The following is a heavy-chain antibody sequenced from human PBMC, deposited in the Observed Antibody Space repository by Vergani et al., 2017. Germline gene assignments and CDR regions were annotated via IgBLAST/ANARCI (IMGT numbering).Heavy chain of an antibody. J-gene: IGHJ5*02. V-gene: IGHV4-59*01. CDR2: IYYSGST. D-gene: IGHD3-3*01. CDR1: GGSISSYY. CDR3: ARNDYDFWSGYYWFDP. Sequence: QVQLQESGPGLVKPSETLSLTCTVSGGSISSYYWSWIRQPPGKGLEWIGYIYYSGSTNYNPSLKSRLTISVDTSKTQFSLKLSSVTAADTAVYYCARNDYDFWSGYYWFDPWGQGTLVTVSA.